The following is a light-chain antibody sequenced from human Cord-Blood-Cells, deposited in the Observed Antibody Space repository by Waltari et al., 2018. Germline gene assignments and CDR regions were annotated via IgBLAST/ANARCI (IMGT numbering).Light chain of an antibody. J-gene: IGKJ1*01. CDR3: IQALQTPPT. V-gene: IGKV2-28*01. CDR1: LSLLHRNGYNY. Sequence: DIVMTQSPLSLPVTPGEPASIHCRSSLSLLHRNGYNYWDWYRQKPGKSPQLLIYLGSMRASGVPDRFSGRGAGTDFTLKISRVEAEDVGVYNCIQALQTPPTFGQGTKVEI. CDR2: LGS.